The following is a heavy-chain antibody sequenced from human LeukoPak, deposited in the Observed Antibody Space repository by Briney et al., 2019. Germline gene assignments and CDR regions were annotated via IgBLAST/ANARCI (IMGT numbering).Heavy chain of an antibody. CDR2: ISGSGGST. V-gene: IGHV3-23*01. Sequence: GGSLRLSCAASGFTFSSYAMSWVHQAPGKGLEWVSDISGSGGSTYYADSVKGRFTISRDNSKNTLYLQMNSLRAEDTAVYYCAKGGYFDSTNEDYFDYWGQGTLVTVSS. CDR3: AKGGYFDSTNEDYFDY. D-gene: IGHD3-9*01. J-gene: IGHJ4*02. CDR1: GFTFSSYA.